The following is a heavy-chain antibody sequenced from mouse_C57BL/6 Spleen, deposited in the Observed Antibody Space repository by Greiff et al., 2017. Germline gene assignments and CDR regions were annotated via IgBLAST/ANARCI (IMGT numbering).Heavy chain of an antibody. V-gene: IGHV5-17*01. CDR2: ISSGSSTI. CDR3: ARGLRFYWYFDV. J-gene: IGHJ1*03. D-gene: IGHD2-2*01. Sequence: EVKLVESGGGLVKPGGSLKLSCAASGFTFSDYGMHWVRQAPEKGLEWVAYISSGSSTIYYADTVKGRFTISRDNAKNTLFLQMTSLRSEDTAMYYCARGLRFYWYFDVWGTGTTVTVSS. CDR1: GFTFSDYG.